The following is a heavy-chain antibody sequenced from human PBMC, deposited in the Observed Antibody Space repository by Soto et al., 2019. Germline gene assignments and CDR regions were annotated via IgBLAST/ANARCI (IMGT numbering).Heavy chain of an antibody. D-gene: IGHD1-26*01. Sequence: QVQLVESGGGVVQPGRSLRLSCAASGFTFSSYAMHWVRQAPGKGLEWVAVISYDGSNKYYADSVKGRFTISRDNSKNTLYLQMNSLRAEDRAVYYCARDGGATVYYYYGMDVWGQGTTVTVSS. CDR1: GFTFSSYA. CDR3: ARDGGATVYYYYGMDV. J-gene: IGHJ6*02. V-gene: IGHV3-30-3*01. CDR2: ISYDGSNK.